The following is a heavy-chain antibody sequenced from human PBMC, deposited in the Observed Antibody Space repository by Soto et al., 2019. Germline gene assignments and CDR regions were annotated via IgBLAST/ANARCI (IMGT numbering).Heavy chain of an antibody. D-gene: IGHD3-22*01. Sequence: ASVKVSCKXSGYTFTGYYMHWVRQAPGQGLEWMGCINPNSGGTNYAHKFQGWVTMTRDTSISTAYMELSRLRSDDTAVYYCARTKYYYDSSGSLDYWGQGTLVTVSS. CDR1: GYTFTGYY. V-gene: IGHV1-2*04. CDR3: ARTKYYYDSSGSLDY. CDR2: INPNSGGT. J-gene: IGHJ4*02.